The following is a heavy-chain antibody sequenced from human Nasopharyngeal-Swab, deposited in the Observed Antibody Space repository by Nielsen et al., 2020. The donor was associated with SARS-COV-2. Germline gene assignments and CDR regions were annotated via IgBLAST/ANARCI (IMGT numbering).Heavy chain of an antibody. J-gene: IGHJ4*02. D-gene: IGHD1-1*01. CDR1: GYTFTSYG. CDR2: IIPILGIA. V-gene: IGHV1-69*04. Sequence: SVKVSCKASGYTFTSYGISWVRQAPGQGLEWMGRIIPILGIANYAQKFQGRVTITADKSTSTAYMELSSLRSEDTAVYYCISQLERQYYFDYWGQGTLVTVSS. CDR3: ISQLERQYYFDY.